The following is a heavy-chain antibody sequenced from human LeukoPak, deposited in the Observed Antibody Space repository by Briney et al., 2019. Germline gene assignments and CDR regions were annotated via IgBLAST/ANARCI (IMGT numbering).Heavy chain of an antibody. D-gene: IGHD6-6*01. CDR1: GYTFTDYY. Sequence: GASVKVSCKTSGYTFTDYYMQWLRQAPGQGLEWMGWINPNSGGTNYAQKFQGRVTMTRDTSISTAYMELSSLRSDDTAVYYCARGGNIAPRPFDYWGQGTLVTVSS. CDR2: INPNSGGT. J-gene: IGHJ4*02. CDR3: ARGGNIAPRPFDY. V-gene: IGHV1-2*02.